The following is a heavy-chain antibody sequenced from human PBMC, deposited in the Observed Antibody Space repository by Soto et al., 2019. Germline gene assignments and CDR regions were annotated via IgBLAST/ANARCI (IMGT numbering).Heavy chain of an antibody. J-gene: IGHJ4*02. CDR1: GFTFSSYA. D-gene: IGHD3-22*01. CDR3: AKGGYTVASSLDD. CDR2: ITSTGGST. V-gene: IGHV3-23*01. Sequence: EVQLLESGGGLVQPGGSLRLSCAASGFTFSSYAKSWVRQAPGRGLEWVSTITSTGGSTYYADSVKGRFTISRDNSKNTLFLQKNSLRADDTAVYYCAKGGYTVASSLDDWGQGTLVTVSS.